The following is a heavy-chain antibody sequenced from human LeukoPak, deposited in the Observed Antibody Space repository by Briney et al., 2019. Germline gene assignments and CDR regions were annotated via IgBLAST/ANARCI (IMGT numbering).Heavy chain of an antibody. CDR2: IYHSGST. J-gene: IGHJ4*02. D-gene: IGHD3-3*01. CDR1: GGSISSYY. Sequence: SETLSLTCTVSGGSISSYYWSWIRQPPGKGLEWIGYIYHSGSTNYNPSLKSRVTISVDTSKNQFSLKLSSVTAADTAVYYCASLSNDFWSGYYRASGHLFDYWGQGTLVTVSS. CDR3: ASLSNDFWSGYYRASGHLFDY. V-gene: IGHV4-59*08.